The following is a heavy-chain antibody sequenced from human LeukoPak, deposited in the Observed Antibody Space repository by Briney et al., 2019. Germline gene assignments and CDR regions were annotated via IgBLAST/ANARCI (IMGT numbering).Heavy chain of an antibody. Sequence: GGSLRLSCAASGFTFSGSAMHWVRQASGKGLEWVGHIRSKANTNATTYAASVKGRFTISRDDSKNTAYLQMNSLKTEDTAMYYCTTIGGYSGYDSPFDYWGQGTLVTVS. D-gene: IGHD5-12*01. CDR1: GFTFSGSA. V-gene: IGHV3-73*01. CDR3: TTIGGYSGYDSPFDY. CDR2: IRSKANTNAT. J-gene: IGHJ4*02.